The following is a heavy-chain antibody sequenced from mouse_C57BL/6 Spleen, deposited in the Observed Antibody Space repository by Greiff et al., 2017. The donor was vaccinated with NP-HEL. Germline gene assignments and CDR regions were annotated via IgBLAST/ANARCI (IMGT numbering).Heavy chain of an antibody. D-gene: IGHD3-2*02. Sequence: EVKVVESEGGLVQPGSSMKLSCTASGFTFSDYYMAWVRQVPEKGLEWVANINYDGSSTYYLDSLKSRFIISRDNAKNTLYLQMSSLKSEDTATYYCAREAGSSGFDYWGQGTTLTVSS. CDR2: INYDGSST. V-gene: IGHV5-16*01. J-gene: IGHJ2*01. CDR3: AREAGSSGFDY. CDR1: GFTFSDYY.